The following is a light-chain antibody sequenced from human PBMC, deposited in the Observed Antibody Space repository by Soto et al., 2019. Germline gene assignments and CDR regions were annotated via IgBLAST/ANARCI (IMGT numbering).Light chain of an antibody. CDR3: QEYDKWPPGFT. V-gene: IGKV3-15*01. CDR2: GTS. J-gene: IGKJ3*01. Sequence: EIVMTQAQASLSVSPGERATLSCRASQSVSTNLAWSQKKPGQAPRLLIYGTSIRATGIPARFSGSGSGTELTLPINTRQSEDFALYYCQEYDKWPPGFTFGPGIRVDN. CDR1: QSVSTN.